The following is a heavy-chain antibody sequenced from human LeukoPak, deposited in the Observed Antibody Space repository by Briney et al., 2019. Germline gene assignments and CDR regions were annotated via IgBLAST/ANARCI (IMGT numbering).Heavy chain of an antibody. CDR1: GYTFTSYY. J-gene: IGHJ4*02. Sequence: ASVKVSCKASGYTFTSYYMHWVRQAPGRGLEWMAIINPSGGSTSYAQKFQGRVTMTRDMSTSTVYMELSSLRSEDTAVYYCARDGGGNPDYWGQGTLVTVSS. CDR3: ARDGGGNPDY. V-gene: IGHV1-46*01. D-gene: IGHD4-23*01. CDR2: INPSGGST.